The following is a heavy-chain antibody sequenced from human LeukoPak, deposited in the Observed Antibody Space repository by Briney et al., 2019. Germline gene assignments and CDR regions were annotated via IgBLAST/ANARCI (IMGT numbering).Heavy chain of an antibody. D-gene: IGHD1-1*01. J-gene: IGHJ4*02. CDR3: AREARGNYHVFDS. CDR2: ITNTGRST. CDR1: GFSLSTYF. V-gene: IGHV3-11*04. Sequence: GGSLRLSCEASGFSLSTYFVSWIRQAPGKGLEWVSYITNTGRSTNYADAVKGRFTISRDNAKQSVYLEMTDLRAEDTAVYYCAREARGNYHVFDSWGQGTLVTVSS.